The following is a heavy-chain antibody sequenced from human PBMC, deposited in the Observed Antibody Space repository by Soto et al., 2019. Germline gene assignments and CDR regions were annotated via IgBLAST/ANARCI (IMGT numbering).Heavy chain of an antibody. V-gene: IGHV4-59*08. CDR3: ARHVGKWGFDY. CDR1: GGSMTGYY. Sequence: QVQLQESGPGLVQPSETLSLTCTVSGGSMTGYYWSWVRQTPEKGLEWIVNIFYGGSTTHNPSLKSLATISVDTFRNQFSLKLNSVTATDTAVYYCARHVGKWGFDYWGQGTLVTVSS. J-gene: IGHJ4*02. CDR2: IFYGGST. D-gene: IGHD1-26*01.